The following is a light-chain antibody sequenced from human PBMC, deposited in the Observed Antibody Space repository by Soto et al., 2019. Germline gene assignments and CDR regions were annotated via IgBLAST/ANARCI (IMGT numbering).Light chain of an antibody. CDR3: QQYNSWPPSFT. J-gene: IGKJ3*01. CDR1: QSVSSN. V-gene: IGKV3-15*01. Sequence: EIVMTQSPATLSVSPGERATLSCRASQSVSSNLAWYQQKPGQAPRLLIYGASTRATGIPARFSGSGSGTEFTLTISSLQSEDFAVYYCQQYNSWPPSFTFGPWTKVDIK. CDR2: GAS.